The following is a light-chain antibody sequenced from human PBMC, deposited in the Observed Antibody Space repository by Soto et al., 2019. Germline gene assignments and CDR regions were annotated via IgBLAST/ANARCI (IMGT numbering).Light chain of an antibody. Sequence: QSALTQPASVSGSPGQSITISCTGTSSDVGGYNFVSWYQQHPDKAPKLMIYDVTNRPSGVSNRFSGSKSGNTASLTISGLQAEDGADYYCSSYTSISTYVFGTGTKLTVL. CDR2: DVT. V-gene: IGLV2-14*01. J-gene: IGLJ1*01. CDR3: SSYTSISTYV. CDR1: SSDVGGYNF.